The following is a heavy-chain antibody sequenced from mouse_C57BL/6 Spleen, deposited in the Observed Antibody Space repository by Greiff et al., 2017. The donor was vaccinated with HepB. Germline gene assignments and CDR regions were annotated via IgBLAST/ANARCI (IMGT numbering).Heavy chain of an antibody. CDR2: ISDGGSYT. Sequence: EVKVEESGGGLVKPGGSLKLSCAASGFTFSSYAMSWVRQTPEKRLEWVATISDGGSYTYYPDNVQGRFTISRDNAKNNLYLQMSHLKSEDTAMYYWASPQDYDTFFDVWGTGTTVTVSS. CDR3: ASPQDYDTFFDV. CDR1: GFTFSSYA. V-gene: IGHV5-4*03. D-gene: IGHD2-4*01. J-gene: IGHJ1*03.